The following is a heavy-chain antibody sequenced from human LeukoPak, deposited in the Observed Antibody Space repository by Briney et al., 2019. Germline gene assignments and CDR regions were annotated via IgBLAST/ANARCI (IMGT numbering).Heavy chain of an antibody. Sequence: ASVKVSCKASGYTFTGYYMHWVRQAPGQGLEWMGIINPSGGSTSYAQKFQGRVTMTRDTSTSTVYMELSSLRSEDTAVYYCASSDIAAAGGSPVDWFDPWGQGTLVTVSS. J-gene: IGHJ5*02. D-gene: IGHD6-13*01. CDR3: ASSDIAAAGGSPVDWFDP. V-gene: IGHV1-46*01. CDR1: GYTFTGYY. CDR2: INPSGGST.